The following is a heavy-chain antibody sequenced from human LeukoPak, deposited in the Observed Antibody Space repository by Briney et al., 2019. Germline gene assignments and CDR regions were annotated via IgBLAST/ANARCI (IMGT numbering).Heavy chain of an antibody. D-gene: IGHD6-13*01. CDR2: IYYGGGT. V-gene: IGHV4-39*01. CDR3: ARHAGGIAAAGTRPIDY. Sequence: SETLSLTCTVSGASFSSSTYYWGWIRQPPGKGLEWIGSIYYGGGTYYNPSLKSRVTMSVDTSKKQFSLKLSSVTAADTAVYYCARHAGGIAAAGTRPIDYWGQGTLVTVSS. J-gene: IGHJ4*02. CDR1: GASFSSSTYY.